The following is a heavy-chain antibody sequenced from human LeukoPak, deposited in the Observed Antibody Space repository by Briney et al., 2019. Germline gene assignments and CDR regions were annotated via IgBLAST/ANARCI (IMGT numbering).Heavy chain of an antibody. J-gene: IGHJ4*02. CDR1: GFTFSSYS. D-gene: IGHD6-13*01. CDR3: AGGRQQLGFDY. V-gene: IGHV3-21*01. Sequence: PGGSLRLSCAASGFTFSSYSMNWVRQAPGKGLEWVSSISISSSYIYYADSVKGRFTISRDNAKNSLYLQMNSLRAEDTAVYYCAGGRQQLGFDYWGQGTLVTVSS. CDR2: ISISSSYI.